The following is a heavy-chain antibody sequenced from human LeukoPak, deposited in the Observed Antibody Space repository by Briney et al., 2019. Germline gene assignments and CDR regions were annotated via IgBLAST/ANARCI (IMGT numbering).Heavy chain of an antibody. CDR2: ITWNDGSA. V-gene: IGHV3-43*01. CDR3: AKPSLDQQPVPDS. CDR1: GFTFNDYP. J-gene: IGHJ4*02. Sequence: GSLRLSCAAFGFTFNDYPMHWVRQAPGKGLEWVSLITWNDGSAYYADSVKGRFTISRDNSKNSLYLQMHSLRIEDTALYYCAKPSLDQQPVPDSWGQGTLVTVSS. D-gene: IGHD1-14*01.